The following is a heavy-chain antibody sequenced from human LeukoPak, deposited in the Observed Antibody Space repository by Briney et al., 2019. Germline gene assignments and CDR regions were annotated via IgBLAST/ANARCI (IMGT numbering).Heavy chain of an antibody. V-gene: IGHV4-59*12. CDR1: GDSINGFY. CDR3: ARPKYYYGSGSYYLY. CDR2: IYYSGST. Sequence: SETLSLTCTVSGDSINGFYWSWIRQPPGKGLEWIGYIYYSGSTNYNPSLKSRVTISVDTSKNQFSLKLSSVTAADTAVYYCARPKYYYGSGSYYLYWGQGTLVTVSS. J-gene: IGHJ4*02. D-gene: IGHD3-10*01.